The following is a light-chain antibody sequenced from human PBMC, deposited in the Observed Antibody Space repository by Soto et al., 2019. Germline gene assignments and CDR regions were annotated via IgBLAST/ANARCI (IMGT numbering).Light chain of an antibody. CDR3: QQRSHWPLT. CDR1: QSISSD. Sequence: LTQSPGTLSLSPVEMATLTCMAGQSISSDLAWYQQKPGQAPRLLIYDASNWASGFPSRFSGSGSGTDFTLTISSLEPEDVAVYYCQQRSHWPLTFGGGTKVDIK. CDR2: DAS. V-gene: IGKV3-11*01. J-gene: IGKJ4*01.